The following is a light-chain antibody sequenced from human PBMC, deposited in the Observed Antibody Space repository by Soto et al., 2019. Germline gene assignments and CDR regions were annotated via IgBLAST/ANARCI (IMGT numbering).Light chain of an antibody. CDR1: SSDVGSYNL. V-gene: IGLV2-23*02. Sequence: QSALTQPASVSGSPGQSITISCTGTSSDVGSYNLVSWYQQHPDKATKLIIYEDTTRPSGVSNRCSGSKSGNTASLTRSGLQAEDEADYYCCSYAGSTSLLFGGGTKLTVL. J-gene: IGLJ2*01. CDR2: EDT. CDR3: CSYAGSTSLL.